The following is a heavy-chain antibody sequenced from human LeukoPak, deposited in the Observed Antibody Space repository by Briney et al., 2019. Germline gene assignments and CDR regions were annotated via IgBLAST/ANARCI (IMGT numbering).Heavy chain of an antibody. J-gene: IGHJ2*01. V-gene: IGHV3-48*02. CDR2: INSSSSTI. Sequence: GGSLRLSCAASGFTFSSYSMNWVRQAPEKGLEWVSYINSSSSTIYYADSVKGRFTISRDNAKNSLYLQMNSLRDEETDVYYCARDEEWELPSLWYFDLWGGGTLVTVSS. CDR3: ARDEEWELPSLWYFDL. D-gene: IGHD1-26*01. CDR1: GFTFSSYS.